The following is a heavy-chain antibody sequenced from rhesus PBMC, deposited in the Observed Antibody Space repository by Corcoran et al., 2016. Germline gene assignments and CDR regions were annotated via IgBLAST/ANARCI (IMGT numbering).Heavy chain of an antibody. D-gene: IGHD6-25*01. J-gene: IGHJ4*01. CDR1: GGSISSSY. V-gene: IGHV4-169*02. CDR3: AREGRSGSWDFDY. Sequence: QLQLQESGPGLVKPSETLSVTCAVSGGSISSSYWSWIRQAPGKGLEWIGYIYVSGSSTNYNPSLKSRVTLSVDTYKNQLSLKLSSVTTADTAVYYCAREGRSGSWDFDYWGQGVLVTVSS. CDR2: IYVSGSST.